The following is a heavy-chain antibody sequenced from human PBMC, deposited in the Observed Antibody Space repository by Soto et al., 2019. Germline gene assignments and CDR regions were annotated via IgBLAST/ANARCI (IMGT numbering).Heavy chain of an antibody. CDR3: AQFCGGWNYYYYY. J-gene: IGHJ6*03. CDR1: DFTCLRYS. D-gene: IGHD2-15*01. Sequence: RLSCAAADFTCLRYSMCWVRQPPGQGLEWVSAISGSGGSTYYADSVKGRYTIFRDNSKNTLYLHMNSLRAEDTAVYFFAQFCGGWNYYYYY. V-gene: IGHV3-23*01. CDR2: ISGSGGST.